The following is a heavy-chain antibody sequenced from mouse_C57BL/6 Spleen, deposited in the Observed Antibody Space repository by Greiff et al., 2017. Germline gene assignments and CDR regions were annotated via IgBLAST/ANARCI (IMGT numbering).Heavy chain of an antibody. CDR3: ARRVYYDYDVGGYYAMDY. Sequence: EVQLQQSGPELVKPGASVKIPCKASGYTFTDYNMDWVKQSHGKSLAWIGDINPNNGGTIYNQKFKGKATLTVDKSSSTAYMELRSLTSEDTAVYYCARRVYYDYDVGGYYAMDYWGQGTSVTVSS. J-gene: IGHJ4*01. CDR1: GYTFTDYN. CDR2: INPNNGGT. V-gene: IGHV1-18*01. D-gene: IGHD2-4*01.